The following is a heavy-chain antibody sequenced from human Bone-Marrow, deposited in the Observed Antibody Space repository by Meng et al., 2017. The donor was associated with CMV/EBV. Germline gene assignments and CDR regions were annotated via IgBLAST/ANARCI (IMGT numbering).Heavy chain of an antibody. CDR2: IWYDGSNK. CDR1: GFTFSSYA. J-gene: IGHJ4*02. CDR3: AKGVRCSSTSCSPYGLFDY. Sequence: GESLKISCAASGFTFSSYAMHWVRQAPGKGLEWVAVIWYDGSNKYYADSVKGRFTISRDNSKNTLYLQMNSLRAEDTAVYYCAKGVRCSSTSCSPYGLFDYWGQGTLVTVSS. D-gene: IGHD2-2*01. V-gene: IGHV3-33*06.